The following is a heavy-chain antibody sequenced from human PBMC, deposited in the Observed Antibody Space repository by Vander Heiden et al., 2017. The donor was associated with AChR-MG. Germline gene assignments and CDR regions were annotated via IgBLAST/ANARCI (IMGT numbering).Heavy chain of an antibody. CDR2: VNPNRCGT. J-gene: IGHJ4*02. CDR1: GYTCTGYS. D-gene: IGHD1-1*01. V-gene: IGHV1-2*02. Sequence: QVQMVQSGAEVKKPGASVMVAWRASGYTCTGYSIQWVRQAPRRGLEWMGWVNPNRCGTNYAQEFQGRVTMARDTSTRTAYMELSRLRSDDTAVYYCARDIGFTDAWDQLTVGYYFDYWGQGTLVTVSS. CDR3: ARDIGFTDAWDQLTVGYYFDY.